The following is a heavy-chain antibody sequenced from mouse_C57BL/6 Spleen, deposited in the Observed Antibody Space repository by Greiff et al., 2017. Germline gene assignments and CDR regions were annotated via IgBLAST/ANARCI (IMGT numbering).Heavy chain of an antibody. CDR2: INPGSGGT. Sequence: VQLQQSGAELVRPGNSVKVSCKASGYAFTNYLIEWVKQRPGQGLEWIGVINPGSGGTNYNEKFKGKATLTADKSSSTAYMQLSSLTSEDSAVYFCARSGYYGSSYGAWFAYWGQGTLVTVSA. D-gene: IGHD1-1*01. CDR3: ARSGYYGSSYGAWFAY. V-gene: IGHV1-54*01. CDR1: GYAFTNYL. J-gene: IGHJ3*01.